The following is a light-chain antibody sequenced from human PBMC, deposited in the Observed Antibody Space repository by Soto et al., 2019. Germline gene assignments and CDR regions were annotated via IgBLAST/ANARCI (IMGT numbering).Light chain of an antibody. Sequence: EIVLTQSPGTLSLSPGEGATLSCRASQSVSSNYLAWYQQRPGQAPRLLIFGASSRATDISDRFSGSGSGTDFTLTISRLEPEDSAVYSCQQYGSLPYTLGQGTKLEI. J-gene: IGKJ2*01. CDR2: GAS. V-gene: IGKV3-20*01. CDR3: QQYGSLPYT. CDR1: QSVSSNY.